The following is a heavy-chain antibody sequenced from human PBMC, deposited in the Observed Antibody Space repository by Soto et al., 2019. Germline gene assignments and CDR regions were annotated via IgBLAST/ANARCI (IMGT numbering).Heavy chain of an antibody. Sequence: SETLSLTCTVSGGSISSYYWSWIRQPPGKGLEWIGYIYYSGSTNYNPSLKSRVTISVDTSKNQFSLKLSSVTAADTAVYYCARGSRDIVVVPAAYLDYWGQGTLVTVSS. CDR3: ARGSRDIVVVPAAYLDY. CDR2: IYYSGST. V-gene: IGHV4-59*01. D-gene: IGHD2-2*01. CDR1: GGSISSYY. J-gene: IGHJ4*02.